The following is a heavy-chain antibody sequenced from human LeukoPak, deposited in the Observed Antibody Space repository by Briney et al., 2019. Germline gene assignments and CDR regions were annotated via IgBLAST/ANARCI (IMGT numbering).Heavy chain of an antibody. D-gene: IGHD6-19*01. V-gene: IGHV3-48*04. CDR3: ARGPFSSGWYFYYFDY. CDR1: GFTFSNYW. Sequence: GGSLRLSCAASGFTFSNYWMNWVRQAPGKGLEWVSYISSSGSTIYYADSVKGRFTISRDNAKNSLYLQMNSLRAEDTAVYYCARGPFSSGWYFYYFDYWGQGTLVTVSS. CDR2: ISSSGSTI. J-gene: IGHJ4*02.